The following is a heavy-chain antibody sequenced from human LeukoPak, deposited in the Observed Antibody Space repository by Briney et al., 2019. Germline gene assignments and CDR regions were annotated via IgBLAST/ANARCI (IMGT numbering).Heavy chain of an antibody. CDR1: GFTFSSHA. V-gene: IGHV3-23*01. CDR2: TPGSGGST. J-gene: IGHJ4*02. CDR3: ARDECSGGSCYIDY. Sequence: GGSLRLSCAASGFTFSSHAMSWVRQAPGKGLEWVSGTPGSGGSTYYADSVKGRFTISRDNSKNTLYLQMNSLRAEDTAVYYCARDECSGGSCYIDYWGQGTLVTVSS. D-gene: IGHD2-15*01.